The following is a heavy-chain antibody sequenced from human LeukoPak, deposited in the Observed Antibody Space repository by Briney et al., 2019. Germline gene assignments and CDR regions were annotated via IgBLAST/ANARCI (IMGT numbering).Heavy chain of an antibody. CDR1: GFTFSDYY. CDR3: ARAGYNWNLGYFDY. J-gene: IGHJ4*02. D-gene: IGHD1-7*01. V-gene: IGHV3-11*04. Sequence: GGSLRLSCAASGFTFSDYYMSWIRQAPGKGLEWVSYISSSGSPIYYADSVQGRFTISRDNDKNSLYLPMNSLRAEDTAVYYCARAGYNWNLGYFDYWGQGTLVTVSS. CDR2: ISSSGSPI.